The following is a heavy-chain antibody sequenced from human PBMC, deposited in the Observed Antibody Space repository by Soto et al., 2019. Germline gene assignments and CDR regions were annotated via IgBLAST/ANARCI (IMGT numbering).Heavy chain of an antibody. Sequence: EVQLLESGGGLVQPGGSLRLSCAASGFTFSSYAMSWVRQAPGKGLEWVSAISGSGGSTYYADSVKGRFTISRDNSKNTPNLQMNSLRAEDTAVYYCEREQWLVYFDYWGPGTLVTGSS. J-gene: IGHJ4*02. CDR1: GFTFSSYA. D-gene: IGHD6-19*01. CDR3: EREQWLVYFDY. CDR2: ISGSGGST. V-gene: IGHV3-23*01.